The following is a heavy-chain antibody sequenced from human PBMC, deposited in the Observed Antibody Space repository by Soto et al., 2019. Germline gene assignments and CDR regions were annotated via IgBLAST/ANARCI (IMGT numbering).Heavy chain of an antibody. CDR3: ARTRCTNGVCYRQYYYYYGMDV. Sequence: QVQLVQSGAEVKKPGSSVKVSCKASGGTFSSYAISWVRQAPGQGLEWMGGIIPIFGTANYAQKFQGRVTITADESTSTAYMELSSLRAEDTAVYYCARTRCTNGVCYRQYYYYYGMDVWGQGTTVTVSS. CDR1: GGTFSSYA. J-gene: IGHJ6*02. CDR2: IIPIFGTA. D-gene: IGHD2-8*01. V-gene: IGHV1-69*12.